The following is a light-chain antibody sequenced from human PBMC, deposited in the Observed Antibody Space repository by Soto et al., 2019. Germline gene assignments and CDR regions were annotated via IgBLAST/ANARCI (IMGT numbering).Light chain of an antibody. Sequence: QSVLTQSPSVSGAPGQRVTISCTGSSSNIGAGYDVHWYQQLPGTAPKLLIFANINRPSGVPDRFSGSKSGTSASLAITGRRAEDEADYYCQSYASSLSGYVFGTGTKLTVL. J-gene: IGLJ1*01. CDR1: SSNIGAGYD. CDR2: ANI. CDR3: QSYASSLSGYV. V-gene: IGLV1-40*01.